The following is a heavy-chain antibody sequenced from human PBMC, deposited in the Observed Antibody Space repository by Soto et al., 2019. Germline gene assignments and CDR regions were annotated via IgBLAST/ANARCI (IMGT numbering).Heavy chain of an antibody. V-gene: IGHV3-33*01. CDR3: ARESYTDYVHDY. D-gene: IGHD3-16*01. CDR1: GFTFSSYG. CDR2: IWYDGSNK. Sequence: QVQLVESGGGVVQPGRSLRLSCAASGFTFSSYGMHWVRQAPGKGLEWVAAIWYDGSNKYYADSVKGRFTNSRDNSKNTLYLQMNSLRAEDTAVYYCARESYTDYVHDYWGQGTLVTVSS. J-gene: IGHJ4*02.